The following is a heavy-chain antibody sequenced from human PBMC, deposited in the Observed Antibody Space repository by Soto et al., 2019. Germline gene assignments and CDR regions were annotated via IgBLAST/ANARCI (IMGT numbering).Heavy chain of an antibody. CDR1: GGTFNTYA. J-gene: IGHJ4*02. CDR3: AREFQVHNPAFVY. V-gene: IGHV1-69*19. Sequence: QVQLVQSGAEMMKPGSSVKVSCQSSGGTFNTYAMNWVRQAPGQGPEWMGDISPMFGAANYAPKFQGRVTITADESTGRSYMQLSSLTSEDTVLYFCAREFQVHNPAFVYWGQGTVFTVSS. D-gene: IGHD1-1*01. CDR2: ISPMFGAA.